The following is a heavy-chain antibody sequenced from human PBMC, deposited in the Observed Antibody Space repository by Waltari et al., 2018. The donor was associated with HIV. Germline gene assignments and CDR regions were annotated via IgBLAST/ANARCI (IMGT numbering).Heavy chain of an antibody. CDR1: GLSFRGSW. CDR3: ARARYCSSISCSYFDD. V-gene: IGHV3-7*01. J-gene: IGHJ4*02. Sequence: EVQLVESGGGLVQSGGSLRLSCEVSGLSFRGSWMSWVRQAPGKGLEWVANIKEDGSEKYYVDSVKGRFTISRDNAKNSLYLQMNSLRAEDTAMYYCARARYCSSISCSYFDDWGQGTLVTVSS. CDR2: IKEDGSEK. D-gene: IGHD2-2*01.